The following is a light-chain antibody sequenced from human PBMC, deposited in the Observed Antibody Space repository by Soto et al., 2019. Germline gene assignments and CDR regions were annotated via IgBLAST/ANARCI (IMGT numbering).Light chain of an antibody. CDR2: SES. J-gene: IGKJ1*01. CDR1: QSISGTY. Sequence: DIVSRKYPGTLSLASGERATLSCSTSQSISGTYLAWYQQKPGQAPRLLIYSESTRATGIPDRFSGSGSGTDFTLTISRLEPEDFAVYYCQHYGTSPSTFGRGTKVDIK. V-gene: IGKV3-20*01. CDR3: QHYGTSPST.